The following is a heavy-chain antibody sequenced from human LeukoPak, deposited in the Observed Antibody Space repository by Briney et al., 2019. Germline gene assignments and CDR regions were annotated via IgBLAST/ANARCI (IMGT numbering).Heavy chain of an antibody. J-gene: IGHJ4*02. V-gene: IGHV3-48*03. CDR3: AKDIGSYYDY. CDR2: ISNSGNTK. D-gene: IGHD3-10*01. Sequence: GGSLRLSCAASGFTFSNYEMNWIRQAPGKGLEWISYISNSGNTKYYADSVKGRFTISRDNSKNTLYLEMNSLRAEDTAVYYCAKDIGSYYDYWGQGILVTVSS. CDR1: GFTFSNYE.